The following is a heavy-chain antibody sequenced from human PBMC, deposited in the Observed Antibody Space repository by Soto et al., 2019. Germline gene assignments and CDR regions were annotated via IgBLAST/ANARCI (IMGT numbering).Heavy chain of an antibody. V-gene: IGHV3-7*01. J-gene: IGHJ3*02. D-gene: IGHD3-22*01. CDR3: ARDGTPYYYDSSGYYPGAFDI. CDR2: IKQDGSEK. CDR1: GFTSSSYW. Sequence: EVQLVESGGGLVQPGGSLRLSCAASGFTSSSYWMSWVRQAPGKGLEWVANIKQDGSEKYYVDSVKGRFTISRDNAKNSLYLQMNSLRAEDTAVYYCARDGTPYYYDSSGYYPGAFDIWGQGTMVTVSS.